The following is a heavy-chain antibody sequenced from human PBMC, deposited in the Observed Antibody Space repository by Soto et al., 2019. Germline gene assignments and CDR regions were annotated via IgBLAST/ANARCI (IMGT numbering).Heavy chain of an antibody. Sequence: GGSLRLSCAASGFTFSSYWMHWVRQVPGKGLVWVSRINSDGSTTSYADSVKGRFTISRDNSKNTLYLQMSSLRAEDTAVYYCAKVGPYDSGSYMFRYNWFGPWGPGTLVTVSS. D-gene: IGHD3-10*01. CDR1: GFTFSSYW. J-gene: IGHJ5*02. V-gene: IGHV3-74*01. CDR2: INSDGSTT. CDR3: AKVGPYDSGSYMFRYNWFGP.